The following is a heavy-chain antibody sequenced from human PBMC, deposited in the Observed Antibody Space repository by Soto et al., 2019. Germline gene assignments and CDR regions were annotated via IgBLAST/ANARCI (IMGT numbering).Heavy chain of an antibody. CDR3: ARGSAAGTKSPFDY. V-gene: IGHV4-59*01. J-gene: IGHJ4*02. D-gene: IGHD6-13*01. CDR2: IHYSGST. CDR1: GGYISGYY. Sequence: SETLSLTCTVSGGYISGYYWSWIRQYPGKGLEWIGYIHYSGSTNYNPSLKSRVTISVDTSKNQLSLKLSSVTAADTAVYYCARGSAAGTKSPFDYWGQGTLVTVSS.